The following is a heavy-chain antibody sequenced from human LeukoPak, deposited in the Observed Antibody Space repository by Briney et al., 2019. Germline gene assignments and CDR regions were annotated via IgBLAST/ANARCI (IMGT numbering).Heavy chain of an antibody. Sequence: ASAKVSCKASGYTLTYNNISWVRQAPGQGLEWMGWINTKSGDTNYARTLQGRVTLTTDTSANTAYMELRSLKSDDTAVYYCARESGHCSGDNCFYFFDLWGQGFLVSVSS. CDR3: ARESGHCSGDNCFYFFDL. D-gene: IGHD2-8*02. CDR1: GYTLTYNN. J-gene: IGHJ4*02. V-gene: IGHV1-18*04. CDR2: INTKSGDT.